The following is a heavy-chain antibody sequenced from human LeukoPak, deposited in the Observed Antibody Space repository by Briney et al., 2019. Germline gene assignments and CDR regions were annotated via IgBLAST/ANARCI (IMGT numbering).Heavy chain of an antibody. D-gene: IGHD3-3*01. Sequence: GGSLRLSCAASGFTFSDYYMSWIRQAPGKGLEWVSYISSSGSTTYYADSVKGRFTISRDNAKYSLYLQINSLRAEVTAVYYCASEIIFGSFVYWGQGTLVTVSS. J-gene: IGHJ4*02. CDR3: ASEIIFGSFVY. CDR2: ISSSGSTT. CDR1: GFTFSDYY. V-gene: IGHV3-11*04.